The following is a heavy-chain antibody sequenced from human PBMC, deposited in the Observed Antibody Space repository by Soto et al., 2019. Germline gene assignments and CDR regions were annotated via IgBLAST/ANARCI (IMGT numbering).Heavy chain of an antibody. Sequence: EVQLVESGGGLVKPGGSLRLSCAASGFTFNTYDMNWVRQAPGKGLEWVSSITTSSAYIYYADSLKGRITISRDNAKNSPCLQMNSLRAEDTAVYYCVRSGTARLLRPSWFDTWGQGTLVTVSS. J-gene: IGHJ5*02. CDR1: GFTFNTYD. CDR3: VRSGTARLLRPSWFDT. V-gene: IGHV3-21*01. CDR2: ITTSSAYI. D-gene: IGHD2-21*01.